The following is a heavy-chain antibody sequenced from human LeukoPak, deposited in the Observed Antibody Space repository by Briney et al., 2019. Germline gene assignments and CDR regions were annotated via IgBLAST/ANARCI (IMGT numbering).Heavy chain of an antibody. CDR2: INHSGST. J-gene: IGHJ3*02. V-gene: IGHV4-34*01. D-gene: IGHD6-19*01. CDR3: ARGNSYSSGWFQAVVAFDI. Sequence: SETLSLTCAVYGGSFSGYYWSWIRQPPGKGLEWIGEINHSGSTNYNPSLKSRVTISVDTSKNQFSLKLSSVTAADTAVYYCARGNSYSSGWFQAVVAFDIWGQGTMVTVSS. CDR1: GGSFSGYY.